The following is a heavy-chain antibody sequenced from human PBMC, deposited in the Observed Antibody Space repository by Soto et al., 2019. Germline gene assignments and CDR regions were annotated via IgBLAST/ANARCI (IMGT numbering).Heavy chain of an antibody. J-gene: IGHJ3*02. CDR3: AHRSLELTPDAFDI. CDR2: IYWDDDK. CDR1: GFSRSTSGLG. V-gene: IGHV2-5*02. D-gene: IGHD1-7*01. Sequence: GSGPTLVNPTQTLTLTCTFSGFSRSTSGLGVGWIRQPPGKALEWLALIYWDDDKRYSPSLKSRLTITKDTSKNQVVLTMTNMDPVDTATYYCAHRSLELTPDAFDIWGQGTMVTVSS.